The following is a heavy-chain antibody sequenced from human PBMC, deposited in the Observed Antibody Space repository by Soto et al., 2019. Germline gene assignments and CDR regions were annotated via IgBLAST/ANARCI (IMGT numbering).Heavy chain of an antibody. J-gene: IGHJ4*02. V-gene: IGHV3-15*07. CDR2: ISSKTAGGTT. Sequence: ELQLVESGGGLVKPGGSLRLSCAASGFTFSNAWMNWVRHAPGTRREWVGSISSKTAGGTTDYAAPVKGRCSISRDDSKNTLYLEMNSLKTRDTGVYYCSTDGEYYDSSGYHRWGQGNLVIVSS. D-gene: IGHD3-22*01. CDR1: GFTFSNAW. CDR3: STDGEYYDSSGYHR.